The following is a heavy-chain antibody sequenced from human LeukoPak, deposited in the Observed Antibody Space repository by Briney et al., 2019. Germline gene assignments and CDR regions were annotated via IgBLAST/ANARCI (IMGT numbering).Heavy chain of an antibody. Sequence: GGSLRLSCAASGFTFSSYAMHWVRQAPGKGLEYVSAISSNGGSTYYANSVKGRFTISRDNSKNTLYLQMGSLRAEDMAVYYCASNYGSGSYPDYYYYYMDVRGKGTTVTVSS. CDR1: GFTFSSYA. CDR3: ASNYGSGSYPDYYYYYMDV. V-gene: IGHV3-64*01. D-gene: IGHD3-10*01. J-gene: IGHJ6*03. CDR2: ISSNGGST.